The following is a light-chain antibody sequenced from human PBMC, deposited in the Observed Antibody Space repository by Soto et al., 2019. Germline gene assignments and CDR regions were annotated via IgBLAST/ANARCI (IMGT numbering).Light chain of an antibody. J-gene: IGLJ2*01. CDR2: DND. CDR3: GAWDNSLSVVV. V-gene: IGLV1-51*01. CDR1: SSNIGRNY. Sequence: QAVLTQPPSVSAAPGQKVTMSCSGSSSNIGRNYVSWYQHLPGTAPKLLIYDNDKRPSGIPDRFSGSKSGTSATLGITGLQTGDEADYYCGAWDNSLSVVVFGGGTQLTVL.